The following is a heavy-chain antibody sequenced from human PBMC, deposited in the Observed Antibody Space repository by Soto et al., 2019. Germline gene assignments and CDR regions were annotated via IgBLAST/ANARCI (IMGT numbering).Heavy chain of an antibody. CDR2: IIPIFGTA. Sequence: SVKVSCKASGGTFSSYAISWVRQAPGQGLEWMGGIIPIFGTANYAQKFQGRVTITADESTSTAYMELSSLRSEDTAVYYCARVLLYYDFWSGPFDYWGQGTLVTVS. J-gene: IGHJ4*02. CDR1: GGTFSSYA. D-gene: IGHD3-3*01. V-gene: IGHV1-69*13. CDR3: ARVLLYYDFWSGPFDY.